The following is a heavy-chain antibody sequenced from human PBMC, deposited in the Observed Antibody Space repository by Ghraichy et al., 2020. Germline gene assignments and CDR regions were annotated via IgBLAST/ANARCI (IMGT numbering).Heavy chain of an antibody. D-gene: IGHD3-9*01. CDR2: INHSGST. J-gene: IGHJ5*02. Sequence: SETLSLTCAVYGGSFSGYYWSWIRQPPGKGLEWMGEINHSGSTNYNPSLKSRVTISVDTSKNQFSLKLSSVTAADTAVYYCARGDTDYDILTGYFTNWFDPWGQGTLVPLPS. CDR3: ARGDTDYDILTGYFTNWFDP. CDR1: GGSFSGYY. V-gene: IGHV4-34*01.